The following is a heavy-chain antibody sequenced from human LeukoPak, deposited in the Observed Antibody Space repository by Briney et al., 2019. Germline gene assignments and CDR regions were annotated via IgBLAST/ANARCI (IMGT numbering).Heavy chain of an antibody. Sequence: PSETLSLTCAVYGGSFSGYSWNWIRQPPVKGLEWIGEINHSGGTNYNPSLKSRVTISVDTSKKQFSLKLSSVTAADTAVYYCARGVDYYGVWGQGTLVTVSS. CDR3: ARGVDYYGV. CDR1: GGSFSGYS. J-gene: IGHJ4*02. D-gene: IGHD3-10*01. CDR2: INHSGGT. V-gene: IGHV4-34*01.